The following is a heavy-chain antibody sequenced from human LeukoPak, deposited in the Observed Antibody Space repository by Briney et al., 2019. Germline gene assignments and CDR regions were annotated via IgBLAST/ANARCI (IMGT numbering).Heavy chain of an antibody. V-gene: IGHV4-59*12. CDR3: ARDHGFGIVED. CDR2: MHYSVGT. D-gene: IGHD3-22*01. Sequence: KPSETLSLTCTVSGGSICGYYWTWIRQPPGKGLEWSGFMHYSVGTNYNPALKSRVPISVDTSKNQFSLKLSSVTAADTAVYYCARDHGFGIVEDWGQGTLVTVSS. J-gene: IGHJ4*02. CDR1: GGSICGYY.